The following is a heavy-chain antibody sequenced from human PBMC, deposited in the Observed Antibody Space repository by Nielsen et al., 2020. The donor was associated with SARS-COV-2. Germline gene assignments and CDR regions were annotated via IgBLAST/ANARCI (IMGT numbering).Heavy chain of an antibody. CDR1: GYTFTNFG. J-gene: IGHJ6*02. V-gene: IGHV1-18*01. Sequence: ASVKVSCKASGYTFTNFGISWVRQAPGQGLEWMGWISPDDDDTYFAQKFPGRVTMTTDTSTNTAYMELRSLRSDDTAVYFCARFSDYESLQYGLDVWGQATTVTVSS. CDR2: ISPDDDDT. CDR3: ARFSDYESLQYGLDV. D-gene: IGHD3-16*01.